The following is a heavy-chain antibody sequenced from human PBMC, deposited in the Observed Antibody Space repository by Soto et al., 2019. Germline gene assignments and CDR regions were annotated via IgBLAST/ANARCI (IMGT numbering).Heavy chain of an antibody. J-gene: IGHJ3*02. CDR1: GGSISSGGYY. CDR3: ARATYYYDSSGYADI. V-gene: IGHV4-31*03. Sequence: PSETLSLTCTVSGGSISSGGYYWSWIRQHPGKGLEWIGYIYYSGSTYYNPSLKSRVTISVDTSKNQFSLKLSSVTAADTAVYYCARATYYYDSSGYADIWGQGTMVTVSS. D-gene: IGHD3-22*01. CDR2: IYYSGST.